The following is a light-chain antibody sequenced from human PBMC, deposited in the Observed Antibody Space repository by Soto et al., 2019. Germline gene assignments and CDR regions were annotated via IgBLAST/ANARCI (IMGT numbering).Light chain of an antibody. J-gene: IGKJ3*01. CDR1: QSVSNS. Sequence: EIVLTQSPATLSLSPGERATLSCRTSQSVSNSLSWYQQKPGQAPRLLIYDASDRVTGIPDRFSGRGSGTDFTLTISSLEPEDFAVYYCQQRYNSFTFGPGTKVDIK. CDR2: DAS. V-gene: IGKV3-11*01. CDR3: QQRYNSFT.